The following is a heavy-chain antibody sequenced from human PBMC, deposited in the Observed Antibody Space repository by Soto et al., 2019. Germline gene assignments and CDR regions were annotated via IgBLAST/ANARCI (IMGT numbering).Heavy chain of an antibody. CDR2: IYYSGST. V-gene: IGHV4-31*03. Sequence: QVQLQESGPGLVKPSQTLSLTCTVSGGSISSCGYYWSWIRQHPGKGLEWIGYIYYSGSTYYNPSLKSRVTISVDTSKNQFSLKLSSVTAADTAVYYCARGHYSSGYAFDIWGQGTMVTVSS. D-gene: IGHD3-22*01. CDR1: GGSISSCGYY. J-gene: IGHJ3*02. CDR3: ARGHYSSGYAFDI.